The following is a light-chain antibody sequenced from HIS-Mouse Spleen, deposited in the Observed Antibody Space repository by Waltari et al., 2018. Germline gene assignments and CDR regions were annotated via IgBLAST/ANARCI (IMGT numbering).Light chain of an antibody. CDR2: WAS. CDR3: QQYYSTPLT. CDR1: QSVLYSSINKNY. Sequence: DIVMTQSPDPLAVSLGERATINCKSSQSVLYSSINKNYLAWYQQKPGQPPKLLIYWASTRESGVPYRFSGSGSGTDFTLTISSLQAEDVAVYYCQQYYSTPLTFGGGTKVEIK. V-gene: IGKV4-1*01. J-gene: IGKJ4*01.